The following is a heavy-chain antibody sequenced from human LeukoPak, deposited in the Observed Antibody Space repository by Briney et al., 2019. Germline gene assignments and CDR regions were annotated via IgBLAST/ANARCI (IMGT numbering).Heavy chain of an antibody. CDR2: IRYDGSNK. J-gene: IGHJ4*02. Sequence: GGSLRLSCAASGFTFSSYGMHWVRQAPGKGLEWVAFIRYDGSNKYYADSVKGRFTISRDNSKNTLCLQMNSLRAEDTAVNYCAKGEPDYGDYNLLLHWGQGTLVTVSS. CDR1: GFTFSSYG. V-gene: IGHV3-30*02. CDR3: AKGEPDYGDYNLLLH. D-gene: IGHD4-17*01.